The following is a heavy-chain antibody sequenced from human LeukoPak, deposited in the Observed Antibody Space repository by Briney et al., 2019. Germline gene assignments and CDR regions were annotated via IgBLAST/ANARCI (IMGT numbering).Heavy chain of an antibody. CDR2: IDWDDDE. Sequence: SGPALVKPTQTLTLTCTFSGFSLTTSGMSVSWIRQPPEKALEWLARIDWDDDEYYSTSLKTRLTISKDTSKNQVVLTMTNMDPVDTATYYCAHIITGLGATGYYFDYWGPGTLVTVSS. CDR1: GFSLTTSGMS. CDR3: AHIITGLGATGYYFDY. D-gene: IGHD1-26*01. V-gene: IGHV2-70*11. J-gene: IGHJ4*02.